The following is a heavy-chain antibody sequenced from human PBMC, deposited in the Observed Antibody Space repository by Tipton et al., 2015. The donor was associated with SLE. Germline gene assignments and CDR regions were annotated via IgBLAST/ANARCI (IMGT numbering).Heavy chain of an antibody. CDR3: ARDLREYGDAHFDY. J-gene: IGHJ4*02. D-gene: IGHD4-17*01. V-gene: IGHV4-39*02. CDR1: GGSISSSSYY. CDR2: IYYSGST. Sequence: TLSLTCTVSGGSISSSSYYWGWIRQPPGKGLEWIGSIYYSGSTYYNPSLKSRVTISVDTSKNQFSLKLSSVTAADTAVYYCARDLREYGDAHFDYWGQGTLVTVSS.